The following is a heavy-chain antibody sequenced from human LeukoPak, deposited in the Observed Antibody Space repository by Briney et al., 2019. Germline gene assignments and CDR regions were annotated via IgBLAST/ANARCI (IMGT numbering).Heavy chain of an antibody. CDR3: AGDRRSGYSYGPLDAFDI. J-gene: IGHJ3*02. Sequence: PGGSLRLSCAASGFAFSDYYMSWIHQAPGKGLEWGSVIYSGGSTYYADSVKGRFTISRDNSKNTLYLQMNSLRAENTAVYYCAGDRRSGYSYGPLDAFDIWGQGTMVTVSS. D-gene: IGHD5-18*01. CDR2: IYSGGST. V-gene: IGHV3-53*01. CDR1: GFAFSDYY.